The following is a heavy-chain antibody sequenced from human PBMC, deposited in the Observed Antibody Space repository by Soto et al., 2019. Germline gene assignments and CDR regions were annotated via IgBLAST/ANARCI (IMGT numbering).Heavy chain of an antibody. Sequence: QVQLVQSGAEMKEPGASVKVSCKASGYTLTSYGISWVRQDPGQGLEWMGWISAYNGDTNYAQKLQGRVTMTTDTSTNTAYMELRSLKSDDTAVYYCARAPRTIGAPGSLVYWGQGTLVTGSS. D-gene: IGHD6-13*01. CDR2: ISAYNGDT. V-gene: IGHV1-18*01. CDR1: GYTLTSYG. CDR3: ARAPRTIGAPGSLVY. J-gene: IGHJ4*02.